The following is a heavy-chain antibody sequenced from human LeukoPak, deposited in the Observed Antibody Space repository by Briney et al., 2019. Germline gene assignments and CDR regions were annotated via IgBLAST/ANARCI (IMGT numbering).Heavy chain of an antibody. Sequence: PSETLSLTCAVYGGSFRNYYWSWIRQPPGKGLEWIGEINHSGSTKYNPSLKSRVTISVDRSKNQFSLKLSSVTAADTAVYYCARGPDFYDSSGCYPIWGQGTLVTVSS. V-gene: IGHV4-34*01. J-gene: IGHJ4*02. CDR1: GGSFRNYY. D-gene: IGHD3-22*01. CDR3: ARGPDFYDSSGCYPI. CDR2: INHSGST.